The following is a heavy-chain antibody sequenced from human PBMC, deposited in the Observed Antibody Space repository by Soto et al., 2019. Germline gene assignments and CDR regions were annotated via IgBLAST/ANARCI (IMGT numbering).Heavy chain of an antibody. J-gene: IGHJ5*02. CDR1: GYTFTSYG. Sequence: ASVKVSCKASGYTFTSYGISWVRQAPGQGLDWMGWISAYNGNTNYAQKLQGRVTTTTDTSTSTAYMELRSLRSDDTAVYYCARPTRYYYDSSGQSAWFDPWGQGTLVTVSS. V-gene: IGHV1-18*01. CDR2: ISAYNGNT. CDR3: ARPTRYYYDSSGQSAWFDP. D-gene: IGHD3-22*01.